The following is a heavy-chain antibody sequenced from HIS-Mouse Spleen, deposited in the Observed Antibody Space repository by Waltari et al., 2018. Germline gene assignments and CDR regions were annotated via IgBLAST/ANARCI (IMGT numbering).Heavy chain of an antibody. CDR2: MNPNSGNK. J-gene: IGHJ6*02. CDR1: GYTFTSYD. Sequence: QVQLVQSGAEVKKPGASVKVSCKASGYTFTSYDINWVRQATGQGLEWMGWMNPNSGNKGYAEKFQDRVTMTRNTSISTAYMELGSLRSEDTAVYYCARGGGQWGSGWYRKDYYYYYGMDVWGQGP. V-gene: IGHV1-8*01. CDR3: ARGGGQWGSGWYRKDYYYYYGMDV. D-gene: IGHD6-19*01.